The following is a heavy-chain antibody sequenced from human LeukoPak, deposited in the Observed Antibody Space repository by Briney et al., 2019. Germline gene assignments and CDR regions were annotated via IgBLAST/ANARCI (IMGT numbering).Heavy chain of an antibody. J-gene: IGHJ4*02. CDR3: ARDGGSAWFLAS. V-gene: IGHV3-11*04. CDR2: ISSSGNTT. Sequence: GGSLRLSCAASGFTFSDNYMSWIRQAPGKGLEWVSYISSSGNTTKNANSVKGRFTITRDNAKNSLYLQMNSLRAEDTAVYYCARDGGSAWFLASWGQGTLVTVSS. CDR1: GFTFSDNY. D-gene: IGHD6-19*01.